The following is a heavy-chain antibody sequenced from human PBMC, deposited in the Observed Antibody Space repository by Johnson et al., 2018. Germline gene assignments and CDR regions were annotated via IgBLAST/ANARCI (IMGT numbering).Heavy chain of an antibody. CDR3: ARSDCGGDCHLLDC. CDR2: FGGSGGSI. Sequence: VQLVESGGGLVQXGGSLRLSCAASGFTFSNYAMSWVRQGPGKGLEWISHFGGSGGSIYYADSVKGRFTISRDNSKNTLYLQMNSLRAEDTAVYYCARSDCGGDCHLLDCWGQGALVTVSS. J-gene: IGHJ4*02. D-gene: IGHD2-21*02. CDR1: GFTFSNYA. V-gene: IGHV3-23*04.